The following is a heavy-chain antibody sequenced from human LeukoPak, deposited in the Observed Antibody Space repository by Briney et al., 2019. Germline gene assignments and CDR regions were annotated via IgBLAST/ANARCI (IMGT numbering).Heavy chain of an antibody. J-gene: IGHJ6*04. D-gene: IGHD3-10*02. CDR2: ISSSGSTI. CDR1: GFTFSSYS. CDR3: AELGITMIGGV. V-gene: IGHV3-48*04. Sequence: PGGSLRLSCAASGFTFSSYSMNWVRQAPGEGLEWVSYISSSGSTIYYADSVKGRFTISRDNAKNSLYLQMNSLRAEDTAVYYCAELGITMIGGVWGKRTTVTISS.